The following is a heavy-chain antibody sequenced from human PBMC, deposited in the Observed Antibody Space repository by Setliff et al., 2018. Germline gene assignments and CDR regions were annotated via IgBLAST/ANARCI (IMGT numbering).Heavy chain of an antibody. D-gene: IGHD1-1*01. CDR2: ISPSSSHI. CDR3: TRDGAGTRSGFYFDY. V-gene: IGHV3-21*04. Sequence: ETLSLSCAASGFTFSTYSLIWVRQAPGTGLEWVSSISPSSSHIYYADSAEGRFTISRDDSKNSMYLQMNSLKTEDTAVYYCTRDGAGTRSGFYFDYWGQGTLVTVSS. J-gene: IGHJ4*02. CDR1: GFTFSTYS.